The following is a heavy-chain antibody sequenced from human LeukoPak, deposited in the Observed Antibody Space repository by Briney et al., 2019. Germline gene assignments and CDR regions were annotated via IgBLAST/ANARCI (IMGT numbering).Heavy chain of an antibody. CDR2: ISGSGDSA. J-gene: IGHJ4*02. CDR1: GFTFSSYA. Sequence: PGGSLRLSCAASGFTFSSYAMSWVPQAPGKGLEWVSAISGSGDSAYYADSVRGRFTISRDHSKNTLYLQMSSLRAEDTAVYYCAKLRSVVVAAATNYWGQGTLVTVSS. V-gene: IGHV3-23*01. CDR3: AKLRSVVVAAATNY. D-gene: IGHD2-15*01.